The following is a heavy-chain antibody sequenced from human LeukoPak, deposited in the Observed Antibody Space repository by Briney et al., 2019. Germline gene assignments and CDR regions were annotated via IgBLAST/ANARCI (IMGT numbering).Heavy chain of an antibody. CDR1: GYTFTSYG. CDR3: ARPIHYYGSGSYYKARYSFDY. CDR2: MNPNSGNT. V-gene: IGHV1-8*02. D-gene: IGHD3-10*01. Sequence: ASVKVSCKASGYTFTSYGISWVRQAPGQGLEWMGWMNPNSGNTGYAQKFQGRVTMTRNTSISTAYMELSSLRSEDTAVYYCARPIHYYGSGSYYKARYSFDYWGQGTLVTVSS. J-gene: IGHJ4*02.